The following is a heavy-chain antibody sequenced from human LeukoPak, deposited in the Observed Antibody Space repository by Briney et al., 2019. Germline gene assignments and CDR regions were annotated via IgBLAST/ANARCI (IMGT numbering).Heavy chain of an antibody. D-gene: IGHD2-15*01. CDR3: TRARRYCSGGSCYSGHYYYYYMDV. Sequence: GGSLKLSCAASGFTFSGSAMHWVRQASGKGLEWVGRIRSKANSYATAYAASVKGRFTISRDDSKNTAYLQMNSLKTEDTAVYYCTRARRYCSGGSCYSGHYYYYYMDVWGKGTTVTVPS. V-gene: IGHV3-73*01. J-gene: IGHJ6*03. CDR1: GFTFSGSA. CDR2: IRSKANSYAT.